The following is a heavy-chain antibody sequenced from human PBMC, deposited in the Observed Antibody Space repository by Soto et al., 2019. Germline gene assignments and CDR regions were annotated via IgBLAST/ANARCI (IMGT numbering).Heavy chain of an antibody. J-gene: IGHJ4*02. CDR3: ARSSYSYAVDY. Sequence: SETLSLTCTVSGGSISSYYWSWIRQPPGKGLEWIGYIYYSGSTNYNPSLKSRVTISVDTSKNQFSLKLSSVTAADTAVYYCARSSYSYAVDYWGQGTLVTVSS. CDR1: GGSISSYY. V-gene: IGHV4-59*01. CDR2: IYYSGST. D-gene: IGHD5-18*01.